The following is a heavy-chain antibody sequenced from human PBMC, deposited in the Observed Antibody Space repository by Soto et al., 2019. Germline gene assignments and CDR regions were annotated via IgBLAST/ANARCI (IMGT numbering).Heavy chain of an antibody. V-gene: IGHV3-7*05. Sequence: EVQLVESGGGLVQPGGSLRLSCAASGFSFSGDWMAWVRQAPGKGLEWVASIKEDGSEQGYVDSVKGRFSISRDNAMNSMYLQMNSLRADDSVVYCWARVGSGSQGSYVKNGFWGQGTLVTVSS. CDR1: GFSFSGDW. D-gene: IGHD2-15*01. CDR3: ARVGSGSQGSYVKNGF. CDR2: IKEDGSEQ. J-gene: IGHJ1*01.